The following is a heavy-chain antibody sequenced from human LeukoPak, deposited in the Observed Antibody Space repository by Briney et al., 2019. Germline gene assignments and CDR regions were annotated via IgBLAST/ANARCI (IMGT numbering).Heavy chain of an antibody. CDR1: GFTFSNYG. V-gene: IGHV3-7*01. Sequence: GGSLRLSCAASGFTFSNYGMHWVRQAPGKGLEWVANIKQDGSEKYYVDSVKGRFTISRDNAKNSLYLQMNSLRAEDTAVYYCASPQGYCSTTSCSGLDYWGQGTLVAVSS. D-gene: IGHD2-2*01. CDR3: ASPQGYCSTTSCSGLDY. J-gene: IGHJ4*02. CDR2: IKQDGSEK.